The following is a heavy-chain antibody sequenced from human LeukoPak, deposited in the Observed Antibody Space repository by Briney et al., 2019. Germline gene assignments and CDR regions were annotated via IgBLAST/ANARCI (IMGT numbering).Heavy chain of an antibody. CDR1: GGSISSYF. V-gene: IGHV4-59*08. J-gene: IGHJ4*02. CDR2: IYSSGST. CDR3: ARRAKFSSGGYFDY. Sequence: PSVTLSLTCTVSGGSISSYFWSWIRQPPGKGLEWIGYIYSSGSTNYNPSLKSRVTISVDTSKNQFSLKLSSVTAADTAVYYCARRAKFSSGGYFDYWGQGALVTVSS. D-gene: IGHD6-19*01.